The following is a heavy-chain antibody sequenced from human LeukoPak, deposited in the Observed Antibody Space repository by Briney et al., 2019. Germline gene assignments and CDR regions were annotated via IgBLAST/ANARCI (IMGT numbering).Heavy chain of an antibody. CDR1: GFTFSSYS. CDR3: ARELGFNWFDP. V-gene: IGHV3-48*01. CDR2: ISTSSSTI. Sequence: PGGSLRLSCAASGFTFSSYSMNWVRQAPGKGLEWVSYISTSSSTIYYADSVRGRFTISRDNAKNSLYLQMNSLRAEDTAVYYCARELGFNWFDPWGQGTLVTVSS. J-gene: IGHJ5*02. D-gene: IGHD3-10*01.